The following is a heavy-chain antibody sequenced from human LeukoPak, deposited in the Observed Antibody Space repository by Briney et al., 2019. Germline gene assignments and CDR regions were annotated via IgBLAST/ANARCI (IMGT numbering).Heavy chain of an antibody. CDR2: IIPILNVP. CDR1: GGTFNDYS. V-gene: IGHV1-69*02. J-gene: IGHJ4*02. D-gene: IGHD2-15*01. CDR3: AASLAGGGNFDD. Sequence: SVKVSCKASGGTFNDYSISWVRQAPGQGLEWMGRIIPILNVPNYAQKFEGRVTITADKSTNTAYMELSSLRSEDTAVYYCAASLAGGGNFDDWGQGTLVTVSS.